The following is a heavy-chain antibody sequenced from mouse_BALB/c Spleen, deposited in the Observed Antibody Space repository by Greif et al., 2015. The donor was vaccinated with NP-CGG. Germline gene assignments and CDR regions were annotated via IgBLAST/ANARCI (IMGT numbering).Heavy chain of an antibody. V-gene: IGHV3-6*02. J-gene: IGHJ4*01. CDR3: ARDPYGNYLYYAMDY. D-gene: IGHD2-1*01. CDR1: GYSITSGYY. Sequence: VQLQQSGPGLVKPSQSLSLTCSVTGYSITSGYYWNWVRQFPGNKLEWMGYISYDGSNNYNPSLKNRISITRDTSKNQFFLKLKSVTTEDTATYYCARDPYGNYLYYAMDYWGQGTSVTVSS. CDR2: ISYDGSN.